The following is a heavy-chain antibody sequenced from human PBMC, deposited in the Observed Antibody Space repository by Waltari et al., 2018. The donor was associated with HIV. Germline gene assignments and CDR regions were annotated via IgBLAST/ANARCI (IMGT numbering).Heavy chain of an antibody. D-gene: IGHD3-10*02. CDR2: INPDGNTI. CDR1: GFSGSRYW. J-gene: IGHJ4*02. CDR3: VKDMFGEYDY. V-gene: IGHV3-74*01. Sequence: EVPLVQSGGGLVQPGGSRRLSCAASGFSGSRYWMQWVRQIPGQGLVWVSRINPDGNTINYADSVRGRFTISRDYAKNTLYLQMNSLRDEDTAMYYCVKDMFGEYDYWGQGTLVTVSS.